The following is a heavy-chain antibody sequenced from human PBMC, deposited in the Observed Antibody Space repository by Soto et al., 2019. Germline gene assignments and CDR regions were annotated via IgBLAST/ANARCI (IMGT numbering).Heavy chain of an antibody. V-gene: IGHV3-21*01. CDR3: LRDSSGYPYYFDY. D-gene: IGHD3-22*01. Sequence: GGSLRLSCAASGFTFSSYSMNWVRQAPGKGLEWVSSISSSSSYIYYADSVKGRFTISRDNAKNSLYLQMNSLRAEDTAVYYCLRDSSGYPYYFDYWGQGTLVTAPQ. J-gene: IGHJ4*02. CDR2: ISSSSSYI. CDR1: GFTFSSYS.